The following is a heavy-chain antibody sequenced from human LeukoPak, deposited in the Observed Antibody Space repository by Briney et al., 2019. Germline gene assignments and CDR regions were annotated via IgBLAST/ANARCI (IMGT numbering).Heavy chain of an antibody. D-gene: IGHD1-26*01. Sequence: SETLSLTCTVSGGSISSYYWSWIRQPAGKGLEWIGRIYTSGSTNFNPSLKSRDTMSVDTSKNQFSLELRSVTAADTAVYYCARGGSGSYWVDYWGQGTLVTVSS. CDR3: ARGGSGSYWVDY. CDR2: IYTSGST. J-gene: IGHJ4*02. CDR1: GGSISSYY. V-gene: IGHV4-4*07.